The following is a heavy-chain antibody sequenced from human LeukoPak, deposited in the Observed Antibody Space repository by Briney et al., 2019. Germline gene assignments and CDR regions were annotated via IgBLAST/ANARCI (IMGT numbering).Heavy chain of an antibody. CDR1: DGSISSGSYY. CDR2: IYYTGST. J-gene: IGHJ4*02. Sequence: SETLSLTCTVSDGSISSGSYYWGWIRQPPGKGLEWIGSIYYTGSTYYSPSLKSRVTISVDTSKSQFSLKVRSVTAADTAVYYCARHTTISPLYFDNWGQGTLVTVSS. CDR3: ARHTTISPLYFDN. D-gene: IGHD5-24*01. V-gene: IGHV4-39*01.